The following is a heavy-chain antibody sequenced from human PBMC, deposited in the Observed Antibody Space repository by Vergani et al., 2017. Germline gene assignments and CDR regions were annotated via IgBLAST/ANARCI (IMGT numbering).Heavy chain of an antibody. J-gene: IGHJ5*02. V-gene: IGHV4-39*07. CDR1: GGSISSSSYY. CDR3: AREVLWAFDP. CDR2: LYYSGST. D-gene: IGHD3-10*01. Sequence: QLQLQESGPGLVKPSETLSLTCTVSGGSISSSSYYWGWIRQPPGKGLEWIGSLYYSGSTYYNPSLKSRVTISVDTSKNQFSLKLSSVTAADTAVYYCAREVLWAFDPWGQGTLVTVSS.